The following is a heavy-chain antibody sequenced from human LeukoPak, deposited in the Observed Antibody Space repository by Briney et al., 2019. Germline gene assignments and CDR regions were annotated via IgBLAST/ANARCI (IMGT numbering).Heavy chain of an antibody. CDR2: IKTDGSQI. Sequence: GSLRLSCVASGFTSSSYWMTWVRQAPGKGLEWVANIKTDGSQIYYVDSAKGRFTISRDNAKNSLYLQMNSLRAEDTAVYYCAELGITMIGGVWGKGTTVTISS. D-gene: IGHD3-10*02. J-gene: IGHJ6*04. V-gene: IGHV3-7*01. CDR1: GFTSSSYW. CDR3: AELGITMIGGV.